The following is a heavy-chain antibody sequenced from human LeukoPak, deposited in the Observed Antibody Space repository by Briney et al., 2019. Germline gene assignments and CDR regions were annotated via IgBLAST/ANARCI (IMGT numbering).Heavy chain of an antibody. J-gene: IGHJ6*03. CDR2: ISYSGST. CDR3: ARAPERWYSYGSYTYYYMDV. Sequence: SETLSLTCTVSGGSISSYYWNWIRQPPGKGLEWIGSISYSGSTNYNPSLESRVTISVDTSKNQISLKLSPVTAADTTVYYCARAPERWYSYGSYTYYYMDVWGKGTTVTVSS. D-gene: IGHD5-18*01. V-gene: IGHV4-59*01. CDR1: GGSISSYY.